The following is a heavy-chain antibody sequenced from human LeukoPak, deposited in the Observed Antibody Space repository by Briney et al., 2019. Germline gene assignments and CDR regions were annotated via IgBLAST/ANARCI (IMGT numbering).Heavy chain of an antibody. CDR2: IYSGGSI. CDR3: ASTLSVGGTLDY. CDR1: GIIVSSNY. J-gene: IGHJ4*02. Sequence: PGWSLRLSCAASGIIVSSNYMSWVRQAPGKGLEWVSVIYSGGSIYYADSVKGRFTISRDSSKNTVYLQMNSLRAEDTAVYYCASTLSVGGTLDYWGQGTLVTVSS. V-gene: IGHV3-53*01. D-gene: IGHD1-26*01.